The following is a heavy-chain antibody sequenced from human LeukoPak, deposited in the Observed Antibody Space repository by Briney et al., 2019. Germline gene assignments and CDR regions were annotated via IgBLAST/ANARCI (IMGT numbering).Heavy chain of an antibody. D-gene: IGHD3-9*01. CDR2: ITGSGSTT. CDR1: GFAFSNYG. CDR3: ARNYDVLTGYPYYFDH. V-gene: IGHV3-21*01. J-gene: IGHJ4*02. Sequence: GGSLRFSCAASGFAFSNYGMNWVRQAPGRGLEWVSGITGSGSTTYYADSVEGRFTISRDNAKNSLYLQMSSLTPEDTAVYYCARNYDVLTGYPYYFDHWGQGILVTVSS.